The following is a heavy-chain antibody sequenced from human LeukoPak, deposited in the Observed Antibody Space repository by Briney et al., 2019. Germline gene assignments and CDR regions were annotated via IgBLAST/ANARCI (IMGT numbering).Heavy chain of an antibody. V-gene: IGHV3-30*04. D-gene: IGHD2-2*01. CDR1: GFTFSSYA. Sequence: GGSLRLSCAASGFTFSSYAMHWVRQAPGKGLEWVAVISYDGSNKYYADSVKGRLTISRDNSKNTLYLQMNSLRAEDTAVYYCARDGCSSTSCSQFQHWGQGTLVTVSS. CDR3: ARDGCSSTSCSQFQH. CDR2: ISYDGSNK. J-gene: IGHJ1*01.